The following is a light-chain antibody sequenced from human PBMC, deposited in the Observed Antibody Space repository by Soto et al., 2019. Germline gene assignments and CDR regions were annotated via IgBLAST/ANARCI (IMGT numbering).Light chain of an antibody. CDR3: QQYVDSPPWT. J-gene: IGKJ1*01. V-gene: IGKV3-20*01. Sequence: EIVLTQSPGTLSLSPGERATLSCRASQTISSGYLAWYQQKPGQAPRLLIYSASNRATGIPDRFSGSGSETDFTLTITRLEPEDFAVYYCQQYVDSPPWTFGQGTKVEIK. CDR1: QTISSGY. CDR2: SAS.